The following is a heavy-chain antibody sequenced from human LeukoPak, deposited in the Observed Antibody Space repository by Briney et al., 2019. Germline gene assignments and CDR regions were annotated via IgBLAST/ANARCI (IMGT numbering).Heavy chain of an antibody. CDR1: GGSISSYY. Sequence: SETLSLTCTVSGGSISSYYWSWIRQPPGKGLEWIGYIYYSGSTNYNPSLKSRVTISVDTSKNQFSLKLSSVTAADKAVYYCARDSYGGHDYWGQGTLVTVSS. V-gene: IGHV4-59*01. D-gene: IGHD4-23*01. CDR3: ARDSYGGHDY. CDR2: IYYSGST. J-gene: IGHJ4*02.